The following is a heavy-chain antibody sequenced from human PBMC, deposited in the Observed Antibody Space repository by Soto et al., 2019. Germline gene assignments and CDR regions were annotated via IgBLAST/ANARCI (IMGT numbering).Heavy chain of an antibody. CDR1: GFSLSTHGVG. V-gene: IGHV2-5*02. D-gene: IGHD2-15*01. CDR3: AHAMLYCTGGSCSTWFDS. Sequence: QITLKESGPTLVKPTQTLTLTCTFSGFSLSTHGVGVGWIRQPAGKALEWLAVIYWDDDKRYSASLNSRLTITKDTSKNQVVLTMTNVDPVDTATSYCAHAMLYCTGGSCSTWFDSWGPGTLVTVSS. J-gene: IGHJ5*01. CDR2: IYWDDDK.